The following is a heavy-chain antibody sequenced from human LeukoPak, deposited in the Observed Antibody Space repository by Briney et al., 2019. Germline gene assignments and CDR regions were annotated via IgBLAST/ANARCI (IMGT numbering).Heavy chain of an antibody. CDR3: AKDMWPEDYYYYYYMDV. D-gene: IGHD1-14*01. V-gene: IGHV3-30*02. J-gene: IGHJ6*03. CDR2: IRYDGSNK. CDR1: GFTFSSYG. Sequence: PGGSLRLSCAASGFTFSSYGMHWVRQAPGKGLEWVAFIRYDGSNKYYADSVKGRFTISRDNSKNTLYLQMNSLRAEDTAVYYCAKDMWPEDYYYYYYMDVWGKGTTVTISS.